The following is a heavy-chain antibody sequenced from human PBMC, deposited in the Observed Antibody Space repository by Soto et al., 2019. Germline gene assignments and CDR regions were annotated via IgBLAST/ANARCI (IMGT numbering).Heavy chain of an antibody. J-gene: IGHJ4*02. CDR1: GGSISSYY. V-gene: IGHV4-59*01. Sequence: SETLSLTCTVSGGSISSYYWSWIRQPPGKGLEWIGYIYYSGSTNYNPSLKSRVTISVDTSKNQFSLKLSSVTAADTAVYYCAREEVAGEAYFDYWGQGTLVTVSS. CDR3: AREEVAGEAYFDY. CDR2: IYYSGST. D-gene: IGHD6-19*01.